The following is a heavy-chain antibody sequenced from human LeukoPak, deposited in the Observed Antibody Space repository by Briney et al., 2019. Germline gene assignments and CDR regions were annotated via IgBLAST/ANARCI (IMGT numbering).Heavy chain of an antibody. CDR3: ARHGASSSGWYGWFDP. D-gene: IGHD6-19*01. CDR2: IKQDGSEK. J-gene: IGHJ5*02. Sequence: GGSLRLSSAASGFTFSSYWMSWVRQAPGKGLEWVANIKQDGSEKYYVDSVKGRFTISRDNAKNSLYLQMNSLRAEDTAVYYCARHGASSSGWYGWFDPWGQGTLVTVSS. CDR1: GFTFSSYW. V-gene: IGHV3-7*03.